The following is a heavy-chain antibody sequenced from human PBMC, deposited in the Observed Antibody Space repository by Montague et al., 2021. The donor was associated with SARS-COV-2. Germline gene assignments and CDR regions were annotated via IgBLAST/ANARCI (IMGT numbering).Heavy chain of an antibody. CDR3: VRATLYMDV. J-gene: IGHJ6*03. Sequence: SLRLSCAASGFTVSSNNMSWVRQAPGKGLEWVSVIYSGGSTQYADSVKGRFTISRDKSNYTLYLQMNSLRAEDTAVYCCVRATLYMDVWGEGTTVAVSS. V-gene: IGHV3-66*01. CDR1: GFTVSSNN. CDR2: IYSGGST.